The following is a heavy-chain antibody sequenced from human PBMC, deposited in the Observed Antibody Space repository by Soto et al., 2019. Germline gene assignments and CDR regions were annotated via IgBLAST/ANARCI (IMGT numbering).Heavy chain of an antibody. V-gene: IGHV4-31*03. CDR1: VGSISSGGYY. CDR3: ARAPVVYYYDSTLMYYFDY. D-gene: IGHD3-22*01. J-gene: IGHJ4*02. Sequence: PSETLSLTCTFSVGSISSGGYYCSWIRQHPWKGLEWIGYIYYSGSTYYNPSLKSRVTISVDTSKNQFSLKLSSVTAADTAVYYCARAPVVYYYDSTLMYYFDYWGQRTLVTVSS. CDR2: IYYSGST.